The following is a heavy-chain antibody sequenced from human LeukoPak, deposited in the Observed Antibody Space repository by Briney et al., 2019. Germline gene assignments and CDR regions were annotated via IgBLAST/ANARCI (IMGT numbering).Heavy chain of an antibody. Sequence: PGGSLRLSCAASGFAFTTYAMNWVRQVPGKGLAWVSSINASSNLYYADSVTGRFTISRDNAKKSLYLQMNSLRAEDTAVYYCASHEPAAIWGQGTLVTVSS. V-gene: IGHV3-69-1*02. CDR1: GFAFTTYA. D-gene: IGHD2-2*01. J-gene: IGHJ4*02. CDR2: INASSNL. CDR3: ASHEPAAI.